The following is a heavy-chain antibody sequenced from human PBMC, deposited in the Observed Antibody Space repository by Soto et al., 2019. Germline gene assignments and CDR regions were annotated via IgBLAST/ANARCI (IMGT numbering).Heavy chain of an antibody. CDR3: ARDPIGFLETTDLDY. V-gene: IGHV1-2*02. CDR1: GYTFTGYY. D-gene: IGHD3-3*01. J-gene: IGHJ4*02. Sequence: ASVKVSCKASGYTFTGYYMHWVRQAPGQGLEWMGWINPNSGGTNYAQKFQCRVTMTRDTSISTAYMELSRLRSDDTAVYYCARDPIGFLETTDLDYWGKGTRVTAST. CDR2: INPNSGGT.